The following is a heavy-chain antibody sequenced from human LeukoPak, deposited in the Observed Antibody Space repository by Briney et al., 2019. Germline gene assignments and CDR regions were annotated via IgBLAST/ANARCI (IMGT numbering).Heavy chain of an antibody. Sequence: GGSLRLSCAASGFTFGSYNMNWVRQAPGKGLEWISYISSGSRTIYYADSVEGRLTVSRVNAKNSLYLQMRSLRAEDTAVYYCARESITGHRDFDYWGQGTLVTVSS. CDR1: GFTFGSYN. V-gene: IGHV3-48*01. J-gene: IGHJ4*02. D-gene: IGHD1-20*01. CDR2: ISSGSRTI. CDR3: ARESITGHRDFDY.